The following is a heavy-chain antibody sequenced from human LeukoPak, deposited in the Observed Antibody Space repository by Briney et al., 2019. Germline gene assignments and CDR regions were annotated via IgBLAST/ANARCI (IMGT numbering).Heavy chain of an antibody. D-gene: IGHD3-10*01. CDR1: GGSISSYY. Sequence: PSETLSLTCTVSGGSISSYYWSWIRQPPGKGLEWIGYIYYSGSTYYNPSLKSRVTISVDTSKNQFSLKLSSVTAADTAVYYCARALLWFGELRRFDYWGQEPWSPSPQ. CDR2: IYYSGST. CDR3: ARALLWFGELRRFDY. V-gene: IGHV4-59*08. J-gene: IGHJ4*01.